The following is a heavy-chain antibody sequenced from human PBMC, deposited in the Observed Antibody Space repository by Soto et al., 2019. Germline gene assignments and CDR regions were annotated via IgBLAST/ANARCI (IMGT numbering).Heavy chain of an antibody. D-gene: IGHD2-2*01. Sequence: SETLSLTCTVSGGSISSSSYYWGWIRQPPGKGLEWIGSIYFSGNTYYNQSLKSRVTISVDTSKNQFSLKLSSVTAADTAVYYCARLHGYCISSSCHGHYAMDVWGQGTTVTVSS. CDR2: IYFSGNT. V-gene: IGHV4-39*01. CDR3: ARLHGYCISSSCHGHYAMDV. J-gene: IGHJ6*02. CDR1: GGSISSSSYY.